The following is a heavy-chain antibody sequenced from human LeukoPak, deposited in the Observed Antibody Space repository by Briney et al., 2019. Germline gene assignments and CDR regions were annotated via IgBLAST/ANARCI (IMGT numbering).Heavy chain of an antibody. CDR3: AKAKGFAAMYYFDY. J-gene: IGHJ4*02. CDR1: GFTLRDYA. D-gene: IGHD3-10*01. V-gene: IGHV3-9*01. Sequence: QPGGSLRLSCAASGFTLRDYAMHWVRQVPGKGLEWVSGISFNSDNIDYADSVKGRFTISRDNANNSLHLQMNSLRVEDPAWYYCAKAKGFAAMYYFDYWGQGALVTVSS. CDR2: ISFNSDNI.